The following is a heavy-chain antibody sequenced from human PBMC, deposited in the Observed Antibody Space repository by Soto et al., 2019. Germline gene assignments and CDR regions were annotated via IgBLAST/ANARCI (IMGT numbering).Heavy chain of an antibody. D-gene: IGHD5-18*01. CDR2: IYPGDSET. V-gene: IGHV5-51*01. Sequence: EVQLVQSGAEVKKPGESLEISCKGSGYTFTTCWIGWVRQMPGKGLECMGFIYPGDSETRYCPSSQGQVTISADKSIKTAYLQWSSLKASETAMYYCARLCRGTRYGLHFDYWGQGTPVTVSS. CDR3: ARLCRGTRYGLHFDY. CDR1: GYTFTTCW. J-gene: IGHJ4*02.